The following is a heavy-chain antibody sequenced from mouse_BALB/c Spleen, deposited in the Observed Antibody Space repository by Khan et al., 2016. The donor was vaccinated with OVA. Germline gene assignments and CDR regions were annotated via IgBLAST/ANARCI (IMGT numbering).Heavy chain of an antibody. CDR3: ARLTLRLDY. V-gene: IGHV1S137*01. CDR2: ITTYSGDT. D-gene: IGHD1-1*01. J-gene: IGHJ4*01. Sequence: QVQLQQPGPELVRPGVSVKISCKGSGYTFTDYGMHWVRQSPAKSLEWIGVITTYSGDTNYNQRFMGKATMTVDKSSSTAYMELARLTSEDSAIYYCARLTLRLDYWGQGTSVTVSS. CDR1: GYTFTDYG.